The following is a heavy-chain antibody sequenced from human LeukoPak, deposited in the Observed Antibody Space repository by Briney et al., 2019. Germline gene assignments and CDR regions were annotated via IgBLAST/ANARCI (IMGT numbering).Heavy chain of an antibody. J-gene: IGHJ4*02. CDR2: ISSSSSYI. V-gene: IGHV3-21*01. CDR1: GFTFSSYS. D-gene: IGHD2/OR15-2a*01. Sequence: PGGSLRLSCAASGFTFSSYSMNWVRQAPGKGLEWVSSISSSSSYIYYADSVRGRFTISRDNAKNSVYLQMNSLRAEDTAVYYCTRDATYYLRYGYFDYWGPGTLVTVSS. CDR3: TRDATYYLRYGYFDY.